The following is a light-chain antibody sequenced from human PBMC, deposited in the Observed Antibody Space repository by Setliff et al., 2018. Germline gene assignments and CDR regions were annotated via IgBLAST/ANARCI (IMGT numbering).Light chain of an antibody. J-gene: IGLJ1*01. Sequence: QSALTQPASVSGSPGQSITISCTGTSSDVGGYNYVSWYQQHPGKAPKLMIYDVSKRPSGVSNRFSGSKSGNTASLTISGLQAEDEADYYCSSFTGTSYDFGTGTKVTVL. CDR2: DVS. CDR3: SSFTGTSYD. V-gene: IGLV2-14*01. CDR1: SSDVGGYNY.